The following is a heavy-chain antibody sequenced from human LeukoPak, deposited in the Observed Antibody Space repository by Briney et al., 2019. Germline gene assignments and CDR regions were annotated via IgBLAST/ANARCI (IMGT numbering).Heavy chain of an antibody. CDR1: GFTFSSHR. V-gene: IGHV3-7*01. Sequence: PGGSLRLSCAASGFTFSSHRMNWVRQAPGKGLEWVANIKQDGSEKYYVDSVKARFTISRDNAKNSLYLQMNSLRAVDTAVYYCLVGDYWGQGTPVTVSS. CDR3: LVGDY. D-gene: IGHD1-26*01. CDR2: IKQDGSEK. J-gene: IGHJ4*02.